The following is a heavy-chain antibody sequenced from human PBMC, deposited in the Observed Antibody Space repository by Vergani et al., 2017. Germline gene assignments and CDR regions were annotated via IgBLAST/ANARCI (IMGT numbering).Heavy chain of an antibody. CDR1: GGSISSYY. CDR2: IYYSGST. D-gene: IGHD2-15*01. J-gene: IGHJ5*02. CDR3: AKDSMGFGLGCSGGSCYSGWFDP. Sequence: QVQLQESGPGLVKPSETLSLTCTVSGGSISSYYWSWIRQPPGKGLEWIGYIYYSGSTNYNPSLKSRVTISVDTSKNQFSLKLSSVTAADTAVYYCAKDSMGFGLGCSGGSCYSGWFDPWGQGTLVTVSS. V-gene: IGHV4-59*01.